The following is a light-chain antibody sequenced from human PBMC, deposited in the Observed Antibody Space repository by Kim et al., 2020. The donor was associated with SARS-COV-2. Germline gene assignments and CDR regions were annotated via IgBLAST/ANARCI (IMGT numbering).Light chain of an antibody. CDR3: QSYDSSLSGSNVV. V-gene: IGLV1-40*01. CDR1: SSNIGAGYD. CDR2: GNS. Sequence: VTISCTGSSSNIGAGYDVHWYQRLPGTAPKRLIYGNSNRPSGVPDRFSGSKSGTSASLAITELQAEDEADYYCQSYDSSLSGSNVVFGGGTQLTVL. J-gene: IGLJ2*01.